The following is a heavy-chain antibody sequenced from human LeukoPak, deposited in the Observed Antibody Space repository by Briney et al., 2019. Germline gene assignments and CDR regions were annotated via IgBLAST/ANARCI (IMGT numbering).Heavy chain of an antibody. CDR3: AKGVYGYADYALLDY. D-gene: IGHD2-2*01. J-gene: IGHJ4*02. CDR2: ISSSGRTM. CDR1: GFIFSSYE. Sequence: GGSLRLSCAASGFIFSSYEMSWVRQAPGKGLEWVSYISSSGRTMYYADSVKGRFTISRDSSKNTLYLLMSSLRAEDTAVYYCAKGVYGYADYALLDYWGQGTLVTVSS. V-gene: IGHV3-48*03.